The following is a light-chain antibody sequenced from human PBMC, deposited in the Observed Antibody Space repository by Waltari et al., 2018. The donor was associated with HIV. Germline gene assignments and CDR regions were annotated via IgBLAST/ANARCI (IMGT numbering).Light chain of an antibody. CDR2: RDY. J-gene: IGLJ1*01. CDR1: SSNVGSKP. V-gene: IGLV1-47*01. Sequence: QSVLTQPPSASGTLGQSVTISCPGSSSNVGSKPVYWFQQVAATAPKLLIYRDYRRRSGIPDRCPGTKWDASASRTSSGRRYEDGAEYYYVAWDDNLSGYVFGTGTKVSVL. CDR3: VAWDDNLSGYV.